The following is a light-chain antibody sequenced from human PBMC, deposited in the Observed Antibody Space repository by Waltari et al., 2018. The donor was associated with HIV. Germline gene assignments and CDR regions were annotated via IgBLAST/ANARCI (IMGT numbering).Light chain of an antibody. CDR3: QVWDSSSDH. CDR2: YDS. V-gene: IGLV3-21*04. Sequence: SYVLTQPPSVSVAPGKTARITCGGNNIGSKSVHWYQQKPGQAPVLVIYYDSDRPSGIPEGFSGTNSGNTATLTISRGEAGDEADYYCQVWDSSSDHFGGGTKLTVL. CDR1: NIGSKS. J-gene: IGLJ2*01.